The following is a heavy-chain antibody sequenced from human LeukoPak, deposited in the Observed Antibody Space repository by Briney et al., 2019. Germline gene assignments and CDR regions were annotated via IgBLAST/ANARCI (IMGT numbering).Heavy chain of an antibody. CDR2: IYYSGST. Sequence: SETLSLTCTVSGGSISSSSYYWGWIRQPPGKGLEWIGSIYYSGSTYYNPSLKSRVTISVDTSKNQFSLKLSSVTAADTAVYYCARDAGMVRGVISHYYMDVWGKGTTVTVSS. D-gene: IGHD3-10*01. V-gene: IGHV4-39*07. CDR1: GGSISSSSYY. J-gene: IGHJ6*03. CDR3: ARDAGMVRGVISHYYMDV.